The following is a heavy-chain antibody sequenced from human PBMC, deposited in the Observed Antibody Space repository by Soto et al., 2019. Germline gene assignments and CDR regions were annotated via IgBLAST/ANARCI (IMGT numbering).Heavy chain of an antibody. J-gene: IGHJ6*02. Sequence: GGSLRLSCAASGFTFSSYAMHWVRQAPGKGLEWVAVISYDGSNKYYADSVKGRFTISRDNSKNTLYLQMNSLRAEDTAVYYCARSLSGSYSYYYYGMDVWGQGTTVTVSS. D-gene: IGHD1-26*01. CDR2: ISYDGSNK. CDR3: ARSLSGSYSYYYYGMDV. V-gene: IGHV3-30-3*01. CDR1: GFTFSSYA.